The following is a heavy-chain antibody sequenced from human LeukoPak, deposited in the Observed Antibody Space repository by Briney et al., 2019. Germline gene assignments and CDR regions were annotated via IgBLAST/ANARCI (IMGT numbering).Heavy chain of an antibody. CDR2: INAGNGNT. CDR3: ARDRSGYDRIPSY. J-gene: IGHJ4*02. V-gene: IGHV1-3*01. CDR1: GYTFTSYA. Sequence: ASVTVSCKASGYTFTSYAMHWVRQAPGQRLEWMGWINAGNGNTKYSQKFQGRVTITRDASASTAYMELSSLRSEDTAVYYCARDRSGYDRIPSYWGQGTLVTVSS. D-gene: IGHD5-12*01.